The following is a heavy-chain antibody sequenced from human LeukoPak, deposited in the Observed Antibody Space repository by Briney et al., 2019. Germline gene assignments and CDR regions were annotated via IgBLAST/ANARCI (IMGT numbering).Heavy chain of an antibody. V-gene: IGHV3-23*01. CDR3: AKRSTVTTSPIDY. CDR1: GFTFSSYA. J-gene: IGHJ4*02. Sequence: SGGSLRLSCAASGFTFSSYAMSWVRQAPGKGLEWVSAISGSGGSTYYADSVKGRFTISRDNSKNTLYLQMNSLRAEDTAVYYCAKRSTVTTSPIDYWGQGTLVTVSS. D-gene: IGHD4-11*01. CDR2: ISGSGGST.